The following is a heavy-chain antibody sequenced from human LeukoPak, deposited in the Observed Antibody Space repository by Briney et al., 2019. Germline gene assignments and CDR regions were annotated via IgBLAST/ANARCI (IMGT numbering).Heavy chain of an antibody. CDR1: GDSIICYY. J-gene: IGHJ4*02. D-gene: IGHD3/OR15-3a*01. V-gene: IGHV4-59*01. CDR3: ARRRYYARTGYSPTHYFAN. Sequence: SETLSLTCTVSGDSIICYYCTWIRQPPGKRLEWIGYIYNTLDTTYNPSLESRVTISLDMSHKQFSLRLSSVTAADTAVYYCARRRYYARTGYSPTHYFANRGAGNRFTVSS. CDR2: IYNTLDT.